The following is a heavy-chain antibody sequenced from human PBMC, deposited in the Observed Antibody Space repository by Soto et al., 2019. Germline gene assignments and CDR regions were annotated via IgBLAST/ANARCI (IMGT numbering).Heavy chain of an antibody. V-gene: IGHV5-10-1*01. D-gene: IGHD2-2*02. CDR3: AREDYCSSTSCYTQWLVRWFDP. CDR1: GYSFTSYW. J-gene: IGHJ5*02. CDR2: IDPSDSYT. Sequence: GESLKISCQGSGYSFTSYWISWVRQMPGKGLEWLGRIDPSDSYTNYSPSFQGHVTISADKSISTAYLQWSSLKASDTAMYYCAREDYCSSTSCYTQWLVRWFDPWGQGTLVTV.